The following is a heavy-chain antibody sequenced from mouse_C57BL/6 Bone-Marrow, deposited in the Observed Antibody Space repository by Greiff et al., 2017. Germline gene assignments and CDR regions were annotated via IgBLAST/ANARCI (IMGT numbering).Heavy chain of an antibody. Sequence: EVHLVESGGGLVQPGGSLKLSCAASGFTFSDYYMYWVRQTPEKRLEWVAYISNGGGSTYYPDTVKGRFTISRDNAKNTLYLQMSRLKSEDTAMYYCARPHYYGSSYRYFDVWGTGTTVTVSS. CDR3: ARPHYYGSSYRYFDV. CDR2: ISNGGGST. CDR1: GFTFSDYY. J-gene: IGHJ1*03. D-gene: IGHD1-1*01. V-gene: IGHV5-12*01.